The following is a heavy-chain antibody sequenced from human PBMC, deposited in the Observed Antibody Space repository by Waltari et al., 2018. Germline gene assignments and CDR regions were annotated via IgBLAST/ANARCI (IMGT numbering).Heavy chain of an antibody. CDR3: ARDRGRSSSWYSHDAFDI. CDR1: GFTFSSYS. Sequence: VQLVESGGGLVQPGGSLRLSCAASGFTFSSYSMNWVRQAPGKGLEWIGRIYTSGSTNYNPSLKSRVTMSVETSKNQFSLKLSSVTAADTAVYYCARDRGRSSSWYSHDAFDIWGQGTMVTVSS. V-gene: IGHV4-4*07. CDR2: IYTSGST. J-gene: IGHJ3*02. D-gene: IGHD6-13*01.